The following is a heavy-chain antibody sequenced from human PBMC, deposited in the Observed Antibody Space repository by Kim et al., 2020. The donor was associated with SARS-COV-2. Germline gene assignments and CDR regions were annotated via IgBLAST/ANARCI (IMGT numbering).Heavy chain of an antibody. J-gene: IGHJ2*01. D-gene: IGHD1-26*01. Sequence: PSHKSRVTISVDTSKNQFSLKRSSVTAADTAVYYCARGRELRRRPWYFDLWGRGTLVTVSS. V-gene: IGHV4-34*01. CDR3: ARGRELRRRPWYFDL.